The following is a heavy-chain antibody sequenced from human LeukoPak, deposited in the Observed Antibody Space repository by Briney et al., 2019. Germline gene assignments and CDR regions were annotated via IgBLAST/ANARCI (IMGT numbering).Heavy chain of an antibody. Sequence: SETLSLTCTVSGGSISTYYWGWIRQPPGKGLEWIGSIYYSGSTYYNPSLKSRVTISVDTSKNQFSLKLSSVTAADTAVYYCARSAGPMTTVVTPDGVFDYWGQGTLVTVSS. V-gene: IGHV4-39*07. CDR3: ARSAGPMTTVVTPDGVFDY. CDR1: GGSISTYY. D-gene: IGHD4-23*01. J-gene: IGHJ4*02. CDR2: IYYSGST.